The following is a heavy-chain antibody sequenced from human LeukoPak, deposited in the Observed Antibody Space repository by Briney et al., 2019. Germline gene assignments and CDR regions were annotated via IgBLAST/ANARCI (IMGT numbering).Heavy chain of an antibody. J-gene: IGHJ4*02. D-gene: IGHD3-10*01. Sequence: GTLRLSCAASGFTFSSYGMSWVRQAPGKGLEWVSAISGSGGSTYYADSVKGRFTISRDNSKNTLYLQMNSLRAEDTAVYYCARGPMVRGVFIRRSKSGYFDYWGQGTLVTVSS. CDR2: ISGSGGST. CDR3: ARGPMVRGVFIRRSKSGYFDY. V-gene: IGHV3-23*01. CDR1: GFTFSSYG.